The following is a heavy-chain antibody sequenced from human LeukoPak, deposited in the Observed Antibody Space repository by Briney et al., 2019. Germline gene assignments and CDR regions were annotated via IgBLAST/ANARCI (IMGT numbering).Heavy chain of an antibody. CDR1: GFTFNSNA. CDR2: ICGGGHNT. D-gene: IGHD2-2*01. V-gene: IGHV3-23*01. J-gene: IGHJ4*02. Sequence: GSLRVSRAPPGFTFNSNAMYSVRQAPGKGVEWVSAICGGGHNTYYADSVKGRFTLSRDNFRNTLYLQMNSLRAEDTAVYYCARDQRYCSSSSCPWEPFDYWGQGNLVTVSS. CDR3: ARDQRYCSSSSCPWEPFDY.